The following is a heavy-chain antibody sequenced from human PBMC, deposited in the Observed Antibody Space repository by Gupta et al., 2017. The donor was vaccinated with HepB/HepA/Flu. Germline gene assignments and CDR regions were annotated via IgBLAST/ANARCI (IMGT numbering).Heavy chain of an antibody. CDR3: AKGAVAFSNFGWFDP. D-gene: IGHD4-11*01. V-gene: IGHV3-30*18. CDR1: GFTFRAYG. CDR2: ISYDGGSE. J-gene: IGHJ5*02. Sequence: QVQLVESGGGVVQPGTSLSLSCAASGFTFRAYGMHWVRQAPGEGLEWVALISYDGGSEDYADSVKGRFTISRDNSKNTLYLQMNSLRTEDTAVYYCAKGAVAFSNFGWFDPWGQGTLVTVSS.